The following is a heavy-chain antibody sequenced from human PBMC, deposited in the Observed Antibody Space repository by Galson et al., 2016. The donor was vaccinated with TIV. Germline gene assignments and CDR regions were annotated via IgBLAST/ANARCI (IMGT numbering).Heavy chain of an antibody. CDR2: VNHSGSA. J-gene: IGHJ4*02. V-gene: IGHV4-34*01. CDR1: GGSFNYYF. D-gene: IGHD5/OR15-5a*01. CDR3: ASLHTVSVGY. Sequence: SETLSLTCAVYGGSFNYYFWSWIRQSPGKGLEWIGGVNHSGSANYNPSLKSRVSISVDTSKNQFSLKLDSLTPADTAIYYCASLHTVSVGYWGQGTLVTVSS.